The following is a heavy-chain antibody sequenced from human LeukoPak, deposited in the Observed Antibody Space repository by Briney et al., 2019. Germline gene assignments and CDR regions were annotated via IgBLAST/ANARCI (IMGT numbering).Heavy chain of an antibody. D-gene: IGHD3-10*01. Sequence: RSSETLSLTCAVYGGSFSGYYRSWIRQPPGKGLEWIGEINHSGSTNYNPSLKSRVTISVDTSKNQFSLKLSSVTAADTAVYYCARGGRRYYGSGSYGYWFDPWGQGTLVTVSS. CDR3: ARGGRRYYGSGSYGYWFDP. V-gene: IGHV4-34*01. CDR2: INHSGST. CDR1: GGSFSGYY. J-gene: IGHJ5*02.